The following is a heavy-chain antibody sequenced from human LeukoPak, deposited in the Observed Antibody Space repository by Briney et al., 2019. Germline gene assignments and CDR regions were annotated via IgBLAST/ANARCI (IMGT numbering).Heavy chain of an antibody. Sequence: SETLSLTCTVSGGSISSYYWSWIRQPAGKGLEWIGRIYTSGSTNYNPSLKSRVTMSVDTSKNQFSLKLSSVTAADTAVYYCARVSPEQYCSSTSCYWKNYYYYMDVWGKGTTVTVSS. V-gene: IGHV4-4*07. D-gene: IGHD2-2*01. CDR3: ARVSPEQYCSSTSCYWKNYYYYMDV. J-gene: IGHJ6*03. CDR2: IYTSGST. CDR1: GGSISSYY.